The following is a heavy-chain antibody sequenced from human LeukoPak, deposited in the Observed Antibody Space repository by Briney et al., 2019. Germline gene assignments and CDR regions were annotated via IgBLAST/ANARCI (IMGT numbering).Heavy chain of an antibody. D-gene: IGHD3-22*01. CDR1: GFTFDTHG. J-gene: IGHJ3*02. CDR3: ARDPATSGYPPLDAFDI. CDR2: ISSSSSYI. Sequence: PGGSLRLSCAASGFTFDTHGMHWVRQAPGKGLEWVSSISSSSSYIYYADSVKGRFTISRDNARNSLYLQMNSLRAEDTAVYYCARDPATSGYPPLDAFDIWGQGTMVTVSS. V-gene: IGHV3-21*01.